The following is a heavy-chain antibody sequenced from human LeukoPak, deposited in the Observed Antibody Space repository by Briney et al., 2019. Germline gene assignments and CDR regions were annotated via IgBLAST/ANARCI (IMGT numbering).Heavy chain of an antibody. J-gene: IGHJ6*02. CDR2: IWYDGSNK. D-gene: IGHD3-10*01. CDR3: AKDGDRQFDLDV. CDR1: GFTFRNYA. V-gene: IGHV3-30*02. Sequence: RGSLRLSCAASGFTFRNYAMHWVRQAPGKGLEWVAYIWYDGSNKHYPDSVKGRFTISRDNSKNTVVLQMDSLRAEDTAVYYCAKDGDRQFDLDVWGQGTTVTVSS.